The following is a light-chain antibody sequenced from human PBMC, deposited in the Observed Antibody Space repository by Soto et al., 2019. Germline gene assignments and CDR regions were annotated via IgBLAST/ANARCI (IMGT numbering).Light chain of an antibody. V-gene: IGKV3D-20*02. J-gene: IGKJ5*01. CDR1: QSVSSSY. CDR3: QQRSNWIT. Sequence: EIVLTQSPGTLSLSPGERATLSCRASQSVSSSYLAWYQQKPGQAPRLLIYGASIRATGIPDRFSGSESGTDFTLTISSLEPEDFAVYYCQQRSNWITFGQGTRLEI. CDR2: GAS.